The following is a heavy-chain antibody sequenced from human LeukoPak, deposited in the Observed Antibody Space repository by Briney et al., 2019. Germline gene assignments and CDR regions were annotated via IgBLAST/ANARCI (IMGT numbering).Heavy chain of an antibody. CDR3: ARSITTYYYDSSGYSHFDY. CDR1: GYTFTSYG. D-gene: IGHD3-22*01. V-gene: IGHV1-18*01. CDR2: ISAYNGNT. J-gene: IGHJ4*02. Sequence: ASVKVSCKASGYTFTSYGISWVRQAPGQGLEWMGWISAYNGNTNYAQKLQGRVTMTTDTSTSTAYMELRSLRPDDTAVYYCARSITTYYYDSSGYSHFDYWGQGTLVTVSS.